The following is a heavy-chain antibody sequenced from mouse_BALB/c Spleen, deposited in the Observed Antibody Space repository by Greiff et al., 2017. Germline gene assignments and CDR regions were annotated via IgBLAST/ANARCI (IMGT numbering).Heavy chain of an antibody. CDR3: ARGDDYDGSGDY. CDR1: GYSFTGYY. V-gene: IGHV1-42*01. D-gene: IGHD2-4*01. J-gene: IGHJ4*01. Sequence: EVKLVESGPELVKPGASVKISCKASGYSFTGYYMHWVKQSHVKSLEWIGRINPYNGATSYNQNFKDKASLTVDKSSSTAYMHLSSLTSEDSAVYYCARGDDYDGSGDYWGQGTSVTVSS. CDR2: INPYNGAT.